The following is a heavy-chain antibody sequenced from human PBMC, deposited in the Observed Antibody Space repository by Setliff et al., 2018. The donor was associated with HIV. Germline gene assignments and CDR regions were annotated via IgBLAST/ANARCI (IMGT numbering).Heavy chain of an antibody. CDR3: ARGLSFYDPGGFDY. J-gene: IGHJ4*02. V-gene: IGHV4-4*09. CDR1: GGSISSCY. D-gene: IGHD3-22*01. Sequence: ASETLSLTCTVSGGSISSCYWSWIRQPPGKGLEWIGYIYTSGSTNYNPSLKSRVTISVDTSKNQFSLKLSSVTAADTAVYYCARGLSFYDPGGFDYRGQGTLVTVSS. CDR2: IYTSGST.